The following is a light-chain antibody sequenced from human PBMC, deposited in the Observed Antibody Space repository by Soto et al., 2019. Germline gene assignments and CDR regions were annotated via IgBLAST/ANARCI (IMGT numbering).Light chain of an antibody. Sequence: QSALTQPASVSGSPGQSITISCTGTSSDVGGYNYVSRYQQHPGKAPKLMIHEVSNRPSGVSNRFSGSKSGNRASLTISGLQAEDEADYYCSSYTRSSTFYVFGTGTKVTVL. CDR2: EVS. CDR3: SSYTRSSTFYV. CDR1: SSDVGGYNY. V-gene: IGLV2-14*01. J-gene: IGLJ1*01.